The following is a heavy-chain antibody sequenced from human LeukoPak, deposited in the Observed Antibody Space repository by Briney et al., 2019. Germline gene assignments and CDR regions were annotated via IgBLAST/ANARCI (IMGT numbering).Heavy chain of an antibody. CDR3: ARDLRWGFDY. CDR1: GFTFSSYS. V-gene: IGHV3-21*01. J-gene: IGHJ4*02. D-gene: IGHD4-23*01. CDR2: ISSSSSYI. Sequence: GGSLRLSCAASGFTFSSYSMNWVRQAPGKGLEWVSSISSSSSYIYYADSVKGRFTISRGNAKNSLYLQMNSLRAEDTAVYYCARDLRWGFDYWGQGTLVTVSS.